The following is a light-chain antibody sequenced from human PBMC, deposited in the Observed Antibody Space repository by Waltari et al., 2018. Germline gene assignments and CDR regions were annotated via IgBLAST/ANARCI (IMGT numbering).Light chain of an antibody. V-gene: IGLV2-14*01. Sequence: QSALTQPASVSGSPGQSITISCAGNSSDVGFYNYVSWYQQHPGKAPKLMIYDVFEWPSGVPNRFSGSKSGNTASLTISGLQAEDEADYYCNAYTGSSSWVFGGGTKLTVL. CDR3: NAYTGSSSWV. CDR1: SSDVGFYNY. CDR2: DVF. J-gene: IGLJ3*02.